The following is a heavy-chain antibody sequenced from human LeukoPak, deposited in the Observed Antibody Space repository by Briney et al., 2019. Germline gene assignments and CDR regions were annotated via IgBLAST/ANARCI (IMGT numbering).Heavy chain of an antibody. V-gene: IGHV3-74*01. Sequence: GGSLRLSCAASGFTFSSYGMHWVRQAPGKGLVWVSRVDNDGGNPIYEDSVKGRFTISRDNAKHTLYLQMSSLRAEDTAVYYCAKDRGTPDAFDLWGQGTMVTVSS. CDR2: VDNDGGNP. CDR3: AKDRGTPDAFDL. CDR1: GFTFSSYG. J-gene: IGHJ3*01. D-gene: IGHD5-24*01.